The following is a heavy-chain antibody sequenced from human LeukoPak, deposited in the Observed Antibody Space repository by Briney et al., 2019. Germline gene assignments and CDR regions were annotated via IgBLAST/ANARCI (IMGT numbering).Heavy chain of an antibody. D-gene: IGHD2-2*01. CDR1: GGSISSYY. Sequence: SETMSLTCTVSGGSISSYYWSWIRQPPGKGLEWIGYIYYSGSTNYNPSLKSRVTISVDTSKNQFSLKLSSVTAADAAVYYCARESRKVVVPADTRPYYYYYMDVWGKGTTVTVSS. V-gene: IGHV4-59*01. J-gene: IGHJ6*03. CDR2: IYYSGST. CDR3: ARESRKVVVPADTRPYYYYYMDV.